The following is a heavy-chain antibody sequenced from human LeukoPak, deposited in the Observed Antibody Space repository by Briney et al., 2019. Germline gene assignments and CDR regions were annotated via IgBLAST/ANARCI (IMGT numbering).Heavy chain of an antibody. J-gene: IGHJ3*01. V-gene: IGHV3-30-3*01. CDR1: GLTFTYYA. D-gene: IGHD3-10*01. CDR3: ARGPDPVVRGPRRAFDL. CDR2: ISYDGSRQ. Sequence: PGRSLRLSCAASGLTFTYYAMHWVRRAPGKGLELVALISYDGSRQYYTDSVKGRFIISRDDSKNTVYLQMNSLGVDDTALYYCARGPDPVVRGPRRAFDLWGQGTMVTVSS.